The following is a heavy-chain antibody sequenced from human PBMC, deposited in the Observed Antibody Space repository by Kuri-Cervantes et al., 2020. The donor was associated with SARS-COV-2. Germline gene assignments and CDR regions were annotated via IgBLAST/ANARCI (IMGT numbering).Heavy chain of an antibody. J-gene: IGHJ3*02. V-gene: IGHV3-21*01. CDR3: AREGSSYDSSGYDAFDI. D-gene: IGHD3-22*01. Sequence: GESLKISCAASGFTFSSYSMNWVRQAPGKGLEWVSSISSSSSYIYYADSVKGRFTISRDNAKNSLYLQMNSLRAEDTAVYYCAREGSSYDSSGYDAFDIWGQGTMVTVSS. CDR1: GFTFSSYS. CDR2: ISSSSSYI.